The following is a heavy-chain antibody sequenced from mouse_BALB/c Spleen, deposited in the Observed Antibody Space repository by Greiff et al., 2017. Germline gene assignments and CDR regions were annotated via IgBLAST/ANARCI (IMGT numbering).Heavy chain of an antibody. V-gene: IGHV5-17*02. CDR1: GFSFSSFG. J-gene: IGHJ2*01. CDR3: ARLVFDY. CDR2: ISSGSSTI. Sequence: EVMLVESGGGLVQPGGSRKLSCAASGFSFSSFGMHWVRQAPEKGLEWVAYISSGSSTIYYADTVKGRFTISRDNPKNTLFLQMTSLRSEDTAMYYCARLVFDYWGQGTTLTVSS.